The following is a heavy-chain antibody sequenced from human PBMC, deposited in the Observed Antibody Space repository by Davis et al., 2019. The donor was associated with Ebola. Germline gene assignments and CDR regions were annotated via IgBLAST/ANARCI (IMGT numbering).Heavy chain of an antibody. V-gene: IGHV1-69*02. Sequence: SVTVSCKASGGTLDNYSIRWVRQAPGQGLEWMGRIILMLGVANYAQKFQGRITITADKSTSTVYMELSSLRFDDTAVYYCERGRYINSPALWGQGTLVTVSS. D-gene: IGHD3-9*01. CDR1: GGTLDNYS. CDR3: ERGRYINSPAL. J-gene: IGHJ4*02. CDR2: IILMLGVA.